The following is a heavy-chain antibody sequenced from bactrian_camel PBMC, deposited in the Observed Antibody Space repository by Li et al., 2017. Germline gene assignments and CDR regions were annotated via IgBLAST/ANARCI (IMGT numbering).Heavy chain of an antibody. J-gene: IGHJ6*01. V-gene: IGHV3S53*01. CDR1: GSIYSGAC. CDR3: ATYRDFGGFGY. CDR2: IDNDSRT. Sequence: HVQLVESGGGSVQAGGSLRLSCVASGSIYSGACVGWLRQAPGKQREGVAVIDNDSRTEYADSVKGRFTISRDNAKNTVYLQMNSLKSEDTALYYCATYRDFGGFGYWGQGTQVTVS. D-gene: IGHD4*01.